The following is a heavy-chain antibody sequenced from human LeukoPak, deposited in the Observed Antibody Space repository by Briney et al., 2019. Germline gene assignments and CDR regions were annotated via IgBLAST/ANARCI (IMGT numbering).Heavy chain of an antibody. J-gene: IGHJ6*03. D-gene: IGHD1-14*01. Sequence: SETLSLTCAVYGGSFSGYYWSWIRQPPGKGLEWIGEINHSGSTNYNPSLKSRVTISVDTSKNQFSLKLSSVTAADTAVYYCARDNSYMDVWGKGTTVTVSS. CDR2: INHSGST. V-gene: IGHV4-34*01. CDR3: ARDNSYMDV. CDR1: GGSFSGYY.